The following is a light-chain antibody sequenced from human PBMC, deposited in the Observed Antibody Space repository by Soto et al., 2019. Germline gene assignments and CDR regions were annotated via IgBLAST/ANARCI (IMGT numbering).Light chain of an antibody. Sequence: DIQMTQSTSSLSASVGDRVTITCRSMQSIFNYLNWYQQKPGKDPEVLIYAVSSLQIGVPSRFAGSGSGTDFTLTITDLRPEDSATYYCQQTYSELVYTFGRGTKLEI. J-gene: IGKJ2*01. V-gene: IGKV1-39*01. CDR3: QQTYSELVYT. CDR2: AVS. CDR1: QSIFNY.